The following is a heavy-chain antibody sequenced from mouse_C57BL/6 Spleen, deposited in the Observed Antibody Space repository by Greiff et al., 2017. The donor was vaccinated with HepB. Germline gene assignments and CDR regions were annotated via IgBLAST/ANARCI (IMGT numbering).Heavy chain of an antibody. V-gene: IGHV1-55*01. CDR2: IYPGSGST. D-gene: IGHD2-2*01. J-gene: IGHJ2*01. CDR3: ARSPSMVTTLFDY. CDR1: GYTFTSYW. Sequence: QVQLQQPGAELVKPGASVKMSCKASGYTFTSYWITWVKQRAGQGLEWIGDIYPGSGSTNYNEKFKSKATLTVDTSSSTAYMQLSSLTSEDSAVYYCARSPSMVTTLFDYWGQGTTLTVSS.